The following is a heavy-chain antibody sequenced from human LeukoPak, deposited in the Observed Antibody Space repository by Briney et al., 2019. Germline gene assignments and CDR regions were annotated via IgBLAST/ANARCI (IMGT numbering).Heavy chain of an antibody. D-gene: IGHD2-2*01. CDR3: ARDSPTKYCSSTSCYRVDFDY. J-gene: IGHJ4*02. CDR2: ISYDGSDK. CDR1: GIIFRGAW. V-gene: IGHV3-30-3*01. Sequence: GGSLRLSCVVSGIIFRGAWMNWVRQAPGKGLEWVAVISYDGSDKYSADSVKGRFTISRDNSKNTLYLQMNSLRPEDTAVYYCARDSPTKYCSSTSCYRVDFDYWGQGTLVTVSS.